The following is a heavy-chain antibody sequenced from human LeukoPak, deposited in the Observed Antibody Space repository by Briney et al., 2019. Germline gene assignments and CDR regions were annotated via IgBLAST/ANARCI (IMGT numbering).Heavy chain of an antibody. D-gene: IGHD4/OR15-4a*01. Sequence: GESLKISCKGSGYTSTSYWVGWVRQMPGKGLEWMGIIYPGDSATRYSPSFQGQVTISADKSIGTAYLQWSSLKASDTAMYYCARAADYSLSWFDPWGQGTLVTVSS. CDR3: ARAADYSLSWFDP. J-gene: IGHJ5*02. CDR2: IYPGDSAT. V-gene: IGHV5-51*01. CDR1: GYTSTSYW.